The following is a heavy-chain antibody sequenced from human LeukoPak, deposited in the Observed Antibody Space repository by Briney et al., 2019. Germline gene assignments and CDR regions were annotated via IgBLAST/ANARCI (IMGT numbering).Heavy chain of an antibody. CDR2: ISSSSSYI. V-gene: IGHV3-21*01. D-gene: IGHD3-22*01. Sequence: PGGSLRLSCAASGFTFSSYSMNWVRQAPGKGLEWVSSISSSSSYIYYAVSVKGRFTISRDNAKNSLYLQMNSLRAEDTAVYYCARVFYYDSSVDYWGQGTLVTVSS. CDR3: ARVFYYDSSVDY. J-gene: IGHJ4*02. CDR1: GFTFSSYS.